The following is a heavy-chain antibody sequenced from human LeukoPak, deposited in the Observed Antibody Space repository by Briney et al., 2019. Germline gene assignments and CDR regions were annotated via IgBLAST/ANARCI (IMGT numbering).Heavy chain of an antibody. CDR3: ARNRPIMGITYAFDV. CDR2: LHYSGSS. CDR1: GVSLCKYY. J-gene: IGHJ3*01. D-gene: IGHD1-26*01. V-gene: IGHV4-59*01. Sequence: SETLSLTRSVSGVSLCKYYWSWIRQSPGREVEWVGHLHYSGSSSYNPSLRSRVTTSVDMSKNQFSLRLTSVTAADTAVYYCARNRPIMGITYAFDVWGQGTMVTVSS.